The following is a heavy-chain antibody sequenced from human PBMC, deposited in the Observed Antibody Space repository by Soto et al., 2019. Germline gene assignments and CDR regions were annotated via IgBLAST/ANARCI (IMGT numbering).Heavy chain of an antibody. Sequence: QVPLVESGGGVVQPGRSLRLSCVGSGFPFWHYGMHWVRQAPGKGLEWVAVIWSDGKKESYADFVKGRFAISRDNFKDTLYLQMNSLRDEDTAVYYCARDRDGGWFHMDVWGQGTTVTVSS. CDR2: IWSDGKKE. J-gene: IGHJ6*02. D-gene: IGHD6-19*01. CDR1: GFPFWHYG. V-gene: IGHV3-33*01. CDR3: ARDRDGGWFHMDV.